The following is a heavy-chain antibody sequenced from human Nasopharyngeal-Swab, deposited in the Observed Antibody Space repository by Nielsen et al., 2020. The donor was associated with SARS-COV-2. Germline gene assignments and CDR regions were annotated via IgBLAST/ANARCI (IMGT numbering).Heavy chain of an antibody. Sequence: GESLKISCAASGFTFSDYYMSWIRQAPGKGLEWVSYISSSGSTIYYADSVKGRFTISRDNAKNSLYLQMNSLRAEDTAVYYCARGVIAAVLDYWGQGTLVTVSS. CDR2: ISSSGSTI. J-gene: IGHJ4*02. V-gene: IGHV3-11*04. CDR3: ARGVIAAVLDY. D-gene: IGHD6-13*01. CDR1: GFTFSDYY.